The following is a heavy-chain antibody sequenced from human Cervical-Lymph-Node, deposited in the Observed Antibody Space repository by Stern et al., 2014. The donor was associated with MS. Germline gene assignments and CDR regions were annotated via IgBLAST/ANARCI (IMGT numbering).Heavy chain of an antibody. J-gene: IGHJ6*02. Sequence: QLVQSGAEVKKPGASVKVSCKTSGYIFTGYYIHWVRQAPGQGLEWMAWINPNTGGPKYAQKFQGRVTMSRDMSISTAYVELSSLTSDDTAVYYCARDQRGITIFGVVTDYYYLGMDVWGQGTTVTVSS. V-gene: IGHV1-2*02. CDR1: GYIFTGYY. CDR3: ARDQRGITIFGVVTDYYYLGMDV. D-gene: IGHD3-3*01. CDR2: INPNTGGP.